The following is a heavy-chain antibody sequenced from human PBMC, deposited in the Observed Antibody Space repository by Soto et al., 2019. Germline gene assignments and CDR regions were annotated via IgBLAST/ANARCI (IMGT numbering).Heavy chain of an antibody. CDR1: GFTFSSYS. D-gene: IGHD3-22*01. CDR3: ARGAYYYDSSSYYGY. CDR2: ISSSSSYI. Sequence: GSLRLSCAASGFTFSSYSMNWVRQAPGKGLEWVSSISSSSSYIYYADSVKGRFTISRDSAKNSLYLQMNSLRAEDTAVYYCARGAYYYDSSSYYGYWGQGTLVTVSS. J-gene: IGHJ4*02. V-gene: IGHV3-21*01.